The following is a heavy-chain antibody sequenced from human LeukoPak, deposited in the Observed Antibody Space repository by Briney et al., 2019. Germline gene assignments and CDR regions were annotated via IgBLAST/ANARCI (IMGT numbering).Heavy chain of an antibody. CDR1: GFTFSSYA. CDR2: IKQDGSEK. Sequence: GGSLRLSCTASGFTFSSYAMHWVRQAPGKGLEWVANIKQDGSEKYYVDSVKGRFTISRDNAKNSLYLQMNSLRAEDTAVYYCATIAVAGTGGFDYWGQGTLVTVSS. D-gene: IGHD6-19*01. CDR3: ATIAVAGTGGFDY. V-gene: IGHV3-7*03. J-gene: IGHJ4*02.